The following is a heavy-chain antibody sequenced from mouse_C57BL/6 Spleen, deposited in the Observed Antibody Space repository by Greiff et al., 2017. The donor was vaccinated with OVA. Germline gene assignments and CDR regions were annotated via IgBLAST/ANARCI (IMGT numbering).Heavy chain of an antibody. J-gene: IGHJ1*03. CDR2: ISSGGSYT. D-gene: IGHD1-1*01. Sequence: EVQGVESGGDLVKPGGSLKLSCAASGFTFSSYGMSWVRQTPDKRLEWVATISSGGSYTYYPDSVKGRFTISRDNAKNTLYLQMSSLKSEDTAMYYCASQPIYYGSSYRYWYFDVWGTGTTVTVSS. CDR1: GFTFSSYG. CDR3: ASQPIYYGSSYRYWYFDV. V-gene: IGHV5-6*01.